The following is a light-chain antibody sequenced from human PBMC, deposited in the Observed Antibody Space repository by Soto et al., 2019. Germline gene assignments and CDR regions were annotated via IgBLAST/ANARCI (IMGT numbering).Light chain of an antibody. V-gene: IGKV3-20*01. J-gene: IGKJ1*01. CDR2: DAS. CDR3: QHYGNSLWT. CDR1: QIVRSTY. Sequence: VLTQSPGTLSLSPGESATLSCRASQIVRSTYLAWYQQKPGQAPRLLIYDASSRATDIPDRFSGSGSGTEFTLTISGLEPEDLAVYYCQHYGNSLWTFGQGTRVIFK.